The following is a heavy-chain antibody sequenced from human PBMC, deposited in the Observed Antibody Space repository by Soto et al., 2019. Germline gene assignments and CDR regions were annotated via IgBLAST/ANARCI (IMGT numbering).Heavy chain of an antibody. J-gene: IGHJ4*02. CDR2: ISAYNADT. CDR3: ARDDRLYTGSQSHHFDY. Sequence: QVQLVQSGAEVKEPGASVKVSCKASGYTFTNYGIIWVRQAPGQGLEWMGWISAYNADTNYAPRLQGRVTMTTDTSTSTACMELRRLRSDDTAVYYCARDDRLYTGSQSHHFDYWGQGTLVTVSS. CDR1: GYTFTNYG. V-gene: IGHV1-18*04. D-gene: IGHD6-6*01.